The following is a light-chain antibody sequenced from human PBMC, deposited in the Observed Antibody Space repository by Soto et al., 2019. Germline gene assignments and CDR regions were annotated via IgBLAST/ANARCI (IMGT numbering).Light chain of an antibody. CDR1: QGITSG. J-gene: IGKJ3*01. Sequence: AIQLTQSPSSLSASVGDRVTIACRASQGITSGLAWYQQKPGKAPRLLIYDASSLKSGVPSRFSGGGSGTDFTLTISSLQPEVFATYYCQQFNSYTGITFGPGTKVDIK. V-gene: IGKV1-13*02. CDR2: DAS. CDR3: QQFNSYTGIT.